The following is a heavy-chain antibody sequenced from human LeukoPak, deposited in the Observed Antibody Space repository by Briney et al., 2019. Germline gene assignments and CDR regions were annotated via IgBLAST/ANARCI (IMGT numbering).Heavy chain of an antibody. V-gene: IGHV1-69*01. CDR1: GGTFSSYA. Sequence: SVKVSCKASGGTFSSYAISWVRQAPGQGLEWMGGIIPIFGTANYAQKFQGRVTITADESTSTAYMELSSLRSEDTAVYYCATALTADGYDLDYWGQGTLVTVSS. J-gene: IGHJ4*02. CDR3: ATALTADGYDLDY. CDR2: IIPIFGTA. D-gene: IGHD5-12*01.